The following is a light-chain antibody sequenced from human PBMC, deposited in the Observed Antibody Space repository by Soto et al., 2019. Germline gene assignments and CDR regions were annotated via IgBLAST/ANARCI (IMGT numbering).Light chain of an antibody. CDR3: HQYETYYT. V-gene: IGKV1-5*03. CDR1: ENINMW. Sequence: INITQPLSTLSASVGYRVTIAFRASENINMWLAWYQQKPGQAPRLLIQRASRVERGVPSRFSGSGSDTEFTLTISRLQTDDCATYYCHQYETYYTFGQGTKVDI. J-gene: IGKJ2*01. CDR2: RAS.